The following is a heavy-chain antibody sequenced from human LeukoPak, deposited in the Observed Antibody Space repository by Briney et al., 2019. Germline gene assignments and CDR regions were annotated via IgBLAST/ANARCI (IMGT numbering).Heavy chain of an antibody. J-gene: IGHJ4*02. Sequence: GGSLRLSCAASAFTFSSYGMNWFRQAPGKGLEFVAYISSSGATIYYADSLKGRFTISRDNAKNSLYLQMNSLRDEDTAVYFCVRANSLMVRGVITYFDSWGQGTLVTVSS. CDR3: VRANSLMVRGVITYFDS. V-gene: IGHV3-48*02. CDR1: AFTFSSYG. D-gene: IGHD3-10*01. CDR2: ISSSGATI.